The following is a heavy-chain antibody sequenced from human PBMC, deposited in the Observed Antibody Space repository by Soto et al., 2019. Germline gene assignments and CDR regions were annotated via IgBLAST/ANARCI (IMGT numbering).Heavy chain of an antibody. V-gene: IGHV1-69*13. CDR2: IIPIFQTT. D-gene: IGHD3-10*01. CDR3: VRDRGTQMHLFVWDN. J-gene: IGHJ4*02. CDR1: GGTLSNYA. Sequence: GAPVKGSCKAFGGTLSNYAFSWGRPAPGQGIEWMGGIIPIFQTTTYPQMFQDRVTIKADGYTSTTYLELSRLRSEDTAVYHCVRDRGTQMHLFVWDNWGQGTLVTVSS.